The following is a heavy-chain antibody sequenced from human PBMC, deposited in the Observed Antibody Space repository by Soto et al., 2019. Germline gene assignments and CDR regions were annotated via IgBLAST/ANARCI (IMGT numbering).Heavy chain of an antibody. CDR1: GYSFTSYG. D-gene: IGHD2-2*01. J-gene: IGHJ3*02. V-gene: IGHV5-51*01. Sequence: PGESQKVSCKGAGYSFTSYGSGWVRQIPGKGLEWMGIIYPGDSDTRYSPSFQGQVTISADKSISTAYMQWSSLKASDTAMYYCARGGQCTSTSCYEDDAFDIWGQGTMVTVSS. CDR3: ARGGQCTSTSCYEDDAFDI. CDR2: IYPGDSDT.